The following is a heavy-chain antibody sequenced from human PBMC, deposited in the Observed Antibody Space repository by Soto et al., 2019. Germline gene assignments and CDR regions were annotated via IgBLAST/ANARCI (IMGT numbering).Heavy chain of an antibody. CDR3: ARGGPLECLSGEDYFDY. CDR1: GYTFTSYY. CDR2: INPSGGST. V-gene: IGHV1-46*03. D-gene: IGHD3-3*01. J-gene: IGHJ4*02. Sequence: ASVKVSCKASGYTFTSYYMHWVRQAPGQGLEWMGIINPSGGSTSYAQKFQGRVTMTRDTSTSTVYMELSSLRSEDTAVYYCARGGPLECLSGEDYFDYWGQGTLVTVSS.